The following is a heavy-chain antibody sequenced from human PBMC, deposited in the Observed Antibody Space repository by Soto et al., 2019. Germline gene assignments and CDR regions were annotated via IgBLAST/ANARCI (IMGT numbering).Heavy chain of an antibody. D-gene: IGHD1-1*01. CDR2: ISAHNGNT. CDR3: ARGRYGDY. J-gene: IGHJ4*02. CDR1: GYTFTSYG. Sequence: QVHLVQSGAEVKKPGASVKVSCKASGYTFTSYGITWVRQAPGQGLEWMGWISAHNGNTDYAQKLQGRVIVTRDTSTRTAYMELRSLISDDTAVYYCARGRYGDYGGQGARVTVSS. V-gene: IGHV1-18*01.